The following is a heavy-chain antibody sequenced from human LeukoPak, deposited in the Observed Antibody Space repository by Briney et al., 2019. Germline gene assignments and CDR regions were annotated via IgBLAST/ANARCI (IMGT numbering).Heavy chain of an antibody. V-gene: IGHV3-7*01. CDR3: ARVNWVAAAD. CDR1: GVTFSSYW. D-gene: IGHD6-13*01. Sequence: PGGTPRLSCAASGVTFSSYWMNWVRQAPGKGLEWVASMNLDGSEKYYLASVKGRFTISRDNAKNSWYLQMNSLRAEDTAVYYCARVNWVAAADWGQGTLVTVSS. J-gene: IGHJ4*02. CDR2: MNLDGSEK.